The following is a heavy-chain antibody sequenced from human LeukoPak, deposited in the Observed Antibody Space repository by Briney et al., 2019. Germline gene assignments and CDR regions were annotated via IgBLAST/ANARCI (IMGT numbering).Heavy chain of an antibody. V-gene: IGHV4-38-2*02. CDR1: GYSISSGYY. CDR2: IYHSGST. D-gene: IGHD5-18*01. J-gene: IGHJ6*03. Sequence: SETLSLTCTVSGYSISSGYYWGWIRQPPGKGLEWIGSIYHSGSTYFDPSLKSRVTISVDTSKNQFSLKLSSVTAADTAVYYCARASVDTASMVVPLWPWDMDVWGKGTTVTVSS. CDR3: ARASVDTASMVVPLWPWDMDV.